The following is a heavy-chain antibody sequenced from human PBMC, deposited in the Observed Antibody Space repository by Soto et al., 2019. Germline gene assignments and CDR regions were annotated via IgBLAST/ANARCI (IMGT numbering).Heavy chain of an antibody. J-gene: IGHJ2*01. CDR1: GFTFSSYA. CDR2: IGARGTGT. CDR3: AKRSSGLEGYFDL. D-gene: IGHD6-25*01. Sequence: GGSLRLSCAASGFTFSSYAMSWVRQAPGKGLEWVSGIGARGTGTYYADSVKGRFTISRDNSRNTLYLQVNSLRPEDTAVYYCAKRSSGLEGYFDLWGRGSLVTVSS. V-gene: IGHV3-23*01.